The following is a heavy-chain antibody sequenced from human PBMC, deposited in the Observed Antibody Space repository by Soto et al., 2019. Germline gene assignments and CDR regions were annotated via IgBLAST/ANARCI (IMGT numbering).Heavy chain of an antibody. V-gene: IGHV4-39*01. CDR3: ARHVRFLERLYHFDY. D-gene: IGHD3-3*01. J-gene: IGHJ4*02. CDR1: GGSISSSSYY. Sequence: SETLSLTCTVSGGSISSSSYYWGWIRQPPGKGLEWIGSIYYSGSTYYNPSLKSRVTISVDTSKNQFSLKLSSVTAADTAVYYCARHVRFLERLYHFDYWGQGTLVTVSS. CDR2: IYYSGST.